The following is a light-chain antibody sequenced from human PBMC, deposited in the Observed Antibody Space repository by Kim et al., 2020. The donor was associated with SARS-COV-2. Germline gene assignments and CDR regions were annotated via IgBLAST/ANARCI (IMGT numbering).Light chain of an antibody. CDR1: QSIGTD. J-gene: IGKJ4*01. V-gene: IGKV3D-15*01. Sequence: EIVMTHSPATLSLSPGERATLSCTASQSIGTDLAWYQHKPGQAPRLLIYHAFTRATGIPARISGSGSGTEFTLTISSLQSEDFAVYYCQHYNDWPLTFGGGTKVDIK. CDR2: HAF. CDR3: QHYNDWPLT.